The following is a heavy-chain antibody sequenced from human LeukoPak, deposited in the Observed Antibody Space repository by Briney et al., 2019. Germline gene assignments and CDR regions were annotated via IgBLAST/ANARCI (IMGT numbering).Heavy chain of an antibody. CDR2: ISGIGGST. CDR3: AKAPLGYCSGIICYEFDY. D-gene: IGHD2-15*01. CDR1: GFTFSSYA. Sequence: GGSLRLSCAASGFTFSSYAMSWVRQAPGKGLEWVSSISGIGGSTYYVDSVKGRFTISRDNSKNTLYLQMNSLRAEDTAVYYCAKAPLGYCSGIICYEFDYWGQGTLVTVSS. J-gene: IGHJ4*02. V-gene: IGHV3-23*01.